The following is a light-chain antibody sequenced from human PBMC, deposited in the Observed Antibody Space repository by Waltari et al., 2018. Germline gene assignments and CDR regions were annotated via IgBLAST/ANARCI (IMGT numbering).Light chain of an antibody. CDR1: QDIHRY. Sequence: IQLPQTPSTLSASAGDRVTITRRASQDIHRYLAWYQHKSGKAPRVLIYLASTLESGVPSRFSGSGSGTQFTLTIRNLQPEDFATYFCQQYHGDWTTFGQGTRLEIK. V-gene: IGKV1-5*03. CDR3: QQYHGDWTT. J-gene: IGKJ5*01. CDR2: LAS.